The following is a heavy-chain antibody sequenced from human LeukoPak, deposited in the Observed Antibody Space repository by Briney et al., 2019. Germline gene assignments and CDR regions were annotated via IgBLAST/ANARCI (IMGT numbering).Heavy chain of an antibody. J-gene: IGHJ4*02. CDR2: VSANDGST. D-gene: IGHD5-12*01. CDR1: GFTFSSYA. Sequence: GGSLRLSCAASGFTFSSYAMSWVRQAPGKGLEWVSTVSANDGSTYYADSAKGRFIISRDNSKNTLYLQMSSLRAEDTALYYCAKALSYSGYGYYFGSWGEGTLVTVSS. CDR3: AKALSYSGYGYYFGS. V-gene: IGHV3-23*01.